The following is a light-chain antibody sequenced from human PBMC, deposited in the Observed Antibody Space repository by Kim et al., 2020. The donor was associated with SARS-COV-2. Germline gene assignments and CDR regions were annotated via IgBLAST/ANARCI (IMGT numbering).Light chain of an antibody. Sequence: ALGTTVRITCQGDSLRSYYASWYQQKPGQAPVLVIYGKNNRPSGIPDRFSGSSSGNTASLTITGAQAEDEADYYCNSRDSSGNHLVFGTGTKVTVL. CDR2: GKN. V-gene: IGLV3-19*01. CDR3: NSRDSSGNHLV. J-gene: IGLJ1*01. CDR1: SLRSYY.